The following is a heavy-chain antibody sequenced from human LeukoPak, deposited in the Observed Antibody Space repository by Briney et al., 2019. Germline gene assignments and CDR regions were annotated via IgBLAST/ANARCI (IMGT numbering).Heavy chain of an antibody. J-gene: IGHJ6*02. CDR3: ARDQDIVVVPAAIPRETYYYYYGMDV. CDR1: GGSFSGYY. V-gene: IGHV4-34*01. CDR2: INHSGST. D-gene: IGHD2-2*01. Sequence: SETLSLTCAVYGGSFSGYYWSWIRQPPGKGLEWIGEINHSGSTNYNPSLKSRVTISVDTSKNQFSLKLSSVTAADTAVYYCARDQDIVVVPAAIPRETYYYYYGMDVWGQGTTVTVSS.